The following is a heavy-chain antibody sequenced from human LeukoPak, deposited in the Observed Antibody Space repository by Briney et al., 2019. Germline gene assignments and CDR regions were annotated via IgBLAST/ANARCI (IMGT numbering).Heavy chain of an antibody. V-gene: IGHV3-23*01. CDR2: ISGSGGST. D-gene: IGHD3-22*01. Sequence: GGSLRLSCAASGFTFSSYAMSWVRQAPGKGLEWVSAISGSGGSTYYADSVKGRFTISRDNSKNTLYLQMNSLRAEDTAVYYCAKANRVYYYDSSGYWSIDYWGQGTLVTVSS. CDR1: GFTFSSYA. CDR3: AKANRVYYYDSSGYWSIDY. J-gene: IGHJ4*02.